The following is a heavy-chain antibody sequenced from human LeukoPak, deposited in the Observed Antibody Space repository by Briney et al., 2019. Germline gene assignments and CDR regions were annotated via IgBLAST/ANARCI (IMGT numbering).Heavy chain of an antibody. CDR3: ARAHMTTVTLGDY. CDR1: GGTFSSYA. Sequence: SVKVSCKASGGTFSSYAISWVRQAPGQGLEWMGRIIPIFGTANYAQKFQGRVTITTDESTSTAYMEVSRLRSDDTAVYYCARAHMTTVTLGDYWGQGSLVTVSS. D-gene: IGHD4-11*01. J-gene: IGHJ4*02. V-gene: IGHV1-69*05. CDR2: IIPIFGTA.